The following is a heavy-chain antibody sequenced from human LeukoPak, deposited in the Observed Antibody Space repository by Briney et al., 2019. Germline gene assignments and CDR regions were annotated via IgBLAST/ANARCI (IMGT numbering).Heavy chain of an antibody. Sequence: GGSLRLSCAASAFTFSNYAMSWVRQAPGKGLEWVSTISNSDSSTYYADSVKGRFTISRDNSENTLYLQMNSLRAEDTAVYYCAKATGYLLWGQGTLVIVSS. CDR3: AKATGYLL. D-gene: IGHD1-14*01. CDR2: ISNSDSST. CDR1: AFTFSNYA. J-gene: IGHJ4*02. V-gene: IGHV3-23*01.